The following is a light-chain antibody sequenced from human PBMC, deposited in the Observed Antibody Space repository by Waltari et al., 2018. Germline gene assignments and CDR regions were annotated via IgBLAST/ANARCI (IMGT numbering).Light chain of an antibody. CDR2: DDN. CDR1: SSDVGNYNL. CDR3: CSYAGSYTWV. J-gene: IGLJ3*02. V-gene: IGLV2-23*01. Sequence: QSALTQPASVSGSPGQSITISCTGTSSDVGNYNLVSWYQQYPGKAPKVMICDDNRRTSGVSDRFSGSKSGNTASLTISGVQAEDEADYYCCSYAGSYTWVFGGGTKLTVL.